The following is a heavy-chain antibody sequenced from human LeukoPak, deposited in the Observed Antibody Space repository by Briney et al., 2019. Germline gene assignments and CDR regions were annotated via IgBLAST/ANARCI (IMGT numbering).Heavy chain of an antibody. D-gene: IGHD1-26*01. CDR3: ATDRGSYYFIDY. V-gene: IGHV1-24*01. Sequence: ASVKVSCKVSVYTLTELSMHWVRQAPGKGREWMGGFDPEDGETIYAQKFQGRVTMTEDTSTDTAYMELSSLRSEDTDVYYCATDRGSYYFIDYWGQGTLVTLSS. CDR2: FDPEDGET. J-gene: IGHJ4*02. CDR1: VYTLTELS.